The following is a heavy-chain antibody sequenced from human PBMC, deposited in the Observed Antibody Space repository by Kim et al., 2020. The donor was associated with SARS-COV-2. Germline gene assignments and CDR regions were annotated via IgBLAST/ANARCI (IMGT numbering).Heavy chain of an antibody. D-gene: IGHD3-9*01. CDR1: GFTFSSYS. Sequence: GGSLRLSCAASGFTFSSYSMNWVRQAPGKGLEWVSSISSSSSYIYYADSVKGRFTISRDNAKNSLYLQMNSLRAEDTAVYYCARSGTYYYILTGPRPYYFDYWGQGTLVTVSS. J-gene: IGHJ4*02. V-gene: IGHV3-21*01. CDR3: ARSGTYYYILTGPRPYYFDY. CDR2: ISSSSSYI.